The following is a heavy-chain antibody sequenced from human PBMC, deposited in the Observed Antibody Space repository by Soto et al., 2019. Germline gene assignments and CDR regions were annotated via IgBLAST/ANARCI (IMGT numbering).Heavy chain of an antibody. Sequence: SETLSLTCAVYGASFSGSYCSWIRQPPGKGLEWIGEINHSGSTNYNPSFKSRVTISFDTSKNQFSLKLSSVTAADTAVYYCLSQVYISSSGVRDYYYTDVWGIGTTVTVSS. V-gene: IGHV4-34*01. CDR3: LSQVYISSSGVRDYYYTDV. D-gene: IGHD6-6*01. J-gene: IGHJ6*03. CDR2: INHSGST. CDR1: GASFSGSY.